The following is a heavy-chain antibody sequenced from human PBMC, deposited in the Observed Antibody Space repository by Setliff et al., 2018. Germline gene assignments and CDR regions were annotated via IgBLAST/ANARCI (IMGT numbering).Heavy chain of an antibody. CDR2: ISPYNGNT. V-gene: IGHV1-18*01. J-gene: IGHJ4*02. D-gene: IGHD3-10*01. Sequence: ASVKVSCKASGYTFTDYGITWVRQAPGQGLEWVGWISPYNGNTYYAPKFQGTAIMTTDTATTTAYLELRSLRSDDTAVYFCSRLVRFCTRTVCQRLSGDDYWGQGTLVTVSS. CDR1: GYTFTDYG. CDR3: SRLVRFCTRTVCQRLSGDDY.